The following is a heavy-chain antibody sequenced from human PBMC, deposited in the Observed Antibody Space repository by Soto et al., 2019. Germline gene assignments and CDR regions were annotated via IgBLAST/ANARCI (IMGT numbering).Heavy chain of an antibody. CDR2: IYYSGST. CDR3: ATQGVGGSYVYTFDP. J-gene: IGHJ5*02. V-gene: IGHV4-39*02. Sequence: SETLSLTCTVSGGSISSSSYYWGWIRQPPEKGLEWIGSIYYSGSTYYNPSLKSRVTISVDTSKNHFSLKLSSVTAADTAVYYCATQGVGGSYVYTFDPWGQGTLVTVSS. D-gene: IGHD1-26*01. CDR1: GGSISSSSYY.